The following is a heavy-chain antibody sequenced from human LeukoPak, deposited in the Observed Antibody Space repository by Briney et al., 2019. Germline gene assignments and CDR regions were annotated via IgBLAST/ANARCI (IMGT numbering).Heavy chain of an antibody. V-gene: IGHV3-74*01. Sequence: PGGSLRLSCAASGFTFSSHWMHWVRQAPGKGLVWVSRINSDGRSTSYADSVKGRFTISRDNAKNTLYLQMNSLRAEDTAVYYCARGQDIVVVVAATGGWFDPWGQGTLVTVSS. D-gene: IGHD2-15*01. CDR3: ARGQDIVVVVAATGGWFDP. CDR1: GFTFSSHW. J-gene: IGHJ5*02. CDR2: INSDGRST.